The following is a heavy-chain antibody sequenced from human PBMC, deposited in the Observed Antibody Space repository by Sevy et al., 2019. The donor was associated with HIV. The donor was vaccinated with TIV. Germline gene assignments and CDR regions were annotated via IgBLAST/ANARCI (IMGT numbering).Heavy chain of an antibody. V-gene: IGHV3-30-3*01. D-gene: IGHD3-10*01. CDR1: GFTFSSYA. CDR2: ISYDGSNK. CDR3: ARDRLCVGELWGGPFDY. Sequence: GGSLRLSCAASGFTFSSYAMHWVRQAPGKGLEWVAVISYDGSNKYYEDSVKGRFTISRDNSKNTLYLQMNSLRAEDTAVYYCARDRLCVGELWGGPFDYWGQGTLVTVSS. J-gene: IGHJ4*02.